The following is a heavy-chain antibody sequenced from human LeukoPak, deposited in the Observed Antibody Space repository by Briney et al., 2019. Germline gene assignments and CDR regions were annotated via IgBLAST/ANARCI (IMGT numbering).Heavy chain of an antibody. V-gene: IGHV1-2*02. Sequence: GASVKVSCKASGYTFTGYYMHWVRQAPGQGLEWMGWINPNSGATNYAQKFQGRVTMTRDMSTSTVYMELSSLRSEDTAVYYCARVRSVEMATIWWFDPWGQGTLVTVSS. CDR1: GYTFTGYY. D-gene: IGHD5-24*01. CDR2: INPNSGAT. J-gene: IGHJ5*02. CDR3: ARVRSVEMATIWWFDP.